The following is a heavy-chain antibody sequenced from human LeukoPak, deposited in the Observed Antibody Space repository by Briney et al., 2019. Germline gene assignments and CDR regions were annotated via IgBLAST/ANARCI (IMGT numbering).Heavy chain of an antibody. V-gene: IGHV4-34*01. CDR3: ARKPVHGMVRGVIIKPRPFDY. CDR1: GGSFSGYY. Sequence: SETLSLTCAVYGGSFSGYYWSWIRQPPGKGLEWIGEINHSGSTNYNPSLKSRVTISVDTSKNQFSLTLSSVTAADTAVYYCARKPVHGMVRGVIIKPRPFDYWGQGTLVTVSS. CDR2: INHSGST. J-gene: IGHJ4*02. D-gene: IGHD3-10*01.